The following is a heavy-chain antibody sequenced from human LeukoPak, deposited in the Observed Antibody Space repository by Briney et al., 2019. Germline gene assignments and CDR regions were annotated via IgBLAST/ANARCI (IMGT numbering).Heavy chain of an antibody. CDR3: ARGVPPSPTYNWFDP. J-gene: IGHJ5*02. CDR1: GGSISSGGYY. D-gene: IGHD2-2*01. CDR2: IYYSGST. V-gene: IGHV4-31*03. Sequence: SETLSLTCTVSGGSISSGGYYWSWIRQHPGKGLEWIGYIYYSGSTYYNPSLKSRVTISVDTSKNQFSLKLSSVTAADTAVYYCARGVPPSPTYNWFDPWGQGTLVTVSS.